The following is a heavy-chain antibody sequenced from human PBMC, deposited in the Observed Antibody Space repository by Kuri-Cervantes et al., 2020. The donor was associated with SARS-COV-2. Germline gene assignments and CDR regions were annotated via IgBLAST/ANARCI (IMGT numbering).Heavy chain of an antibody. D-gene: IGHD4-23*01. CDR2: IGPSGTTK. J-gene: IGHJ4*02. CDR1: GFIFSDYY. V-gene: IGHV3-11*01. Sequence: GGSLRLSCTASGFIFSDYYMTWIRQAPGKGLEWVSNIGPSGTTKYYADSVKGRFTIPRDNAKNSLYLQMSSLRFEDTAVYFCARDVGYGGTSELDITYFDYWGQGTLVTVSS. CDR3: ARDVGYGGTSELDITYFDY.